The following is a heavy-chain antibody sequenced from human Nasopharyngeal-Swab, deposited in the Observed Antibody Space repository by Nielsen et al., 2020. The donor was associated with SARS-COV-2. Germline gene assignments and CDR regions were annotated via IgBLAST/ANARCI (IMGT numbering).Heavy chain of an antibody. J-gene: IGHJ6*02. CDR2: INHSGST. V-gene: IGHV4-34*01. D-gene: IGHD3-16*01. Sequence: SETLSLTCAVYGGSFSGYYWSWIRQPPGKGLEWIGEINHSGSTNYNPSLKSRVTISVDTSKNQFSLKLSSVTAADTAVYYCARGRRITTPYGTDVWGQGTTVTVSS. CDR3: ARGRRITTPYGTDV. CDR1: GGSFSGYY.